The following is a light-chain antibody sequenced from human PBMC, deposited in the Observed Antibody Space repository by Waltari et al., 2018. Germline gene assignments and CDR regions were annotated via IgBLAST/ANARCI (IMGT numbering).Light chain of an antibody. CDR3: ATWDGSLNGPYV. J-gene: IGLJ1*01. Sequence: VLTQPPSASATPGQRVTISCSGSSSNIGTNTVTWYQQPPGTAPKLLMYNTNQRPSGVPDRFSGSKSGTSASLAISGLQSEDEADYYCATWDGSLNGPYVFGTGTKVTVL. V-gene: IGLV1-44*01. CDR1: SSNIGTNT. CDR2: NTN.